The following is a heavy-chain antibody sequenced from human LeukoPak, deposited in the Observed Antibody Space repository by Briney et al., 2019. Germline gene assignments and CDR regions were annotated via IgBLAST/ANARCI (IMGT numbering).Heavy chain of an antibody. V-gene: IGHV3-7*01. CDR2: INQGGSDK. J-gene: IGHJ4*02. Sequence: GGSLRLSCAASGFTFSNSAMSWVRQAPGKGLEWVANINQGGSDKYYVDSVKGRFTISRDNANNLLYLQMNSLRGEDTAVYYCTRDRSRAEDDWGQGTLVTVSS. CDR1: GFTFSNSA. D-gene: IGHD1-14*01. CDR3: TRDRSRAEDD.